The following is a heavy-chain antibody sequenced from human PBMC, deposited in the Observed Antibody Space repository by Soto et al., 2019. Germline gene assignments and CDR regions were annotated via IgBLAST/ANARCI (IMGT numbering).Heavy chain of an antibody. D-gene: IGHD5-18*01. CDR1: GYTFTYYY. Sequence: QVKLMQSGAEVKKPGAPVRVSCKASGYTFTYYYIHWLRQAPGQGLEWMGIINPNGGITNYAQKFLAGFTMTRDTSTSTVYLELSSLRSEDSAVYYCATSVNSAMAFDYWGQGTLVAVSS. CDR3: ATSVNSAMAFDY. J-gene: IGHJ4*02. V-gene: IGHV1-46*01. CDR2: INPNGGIT.